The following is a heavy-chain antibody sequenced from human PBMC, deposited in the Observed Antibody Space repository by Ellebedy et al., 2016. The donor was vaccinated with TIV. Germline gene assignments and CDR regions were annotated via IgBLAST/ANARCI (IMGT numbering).Heavy chain of an antibody. CDR2: INPSGGDT. CDR3: ARGDKYYYESSGYYYTY. CDR1: GYTFTSYF. V-gene: IGHV1-46*01. Sequence: ASVKVSCKASGYTFTSYFMYWVRQAPGQGLEWMGIINPSGGDTNYAQRFQGRVNMTRDTSTSTVYMELISLRSEDTAVYYCARGDKYYYESSGYYYTYWGQGTLVAVSS. D-gene: IGHD3-22*01. J-gene: IGHJ4*02.